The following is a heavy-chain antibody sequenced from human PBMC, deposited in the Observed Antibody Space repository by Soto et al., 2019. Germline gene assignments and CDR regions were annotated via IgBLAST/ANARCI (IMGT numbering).Heavy chain of an antibody. CDR1: GYTFTSYG. J-gene: IGHJ4*02. D-gene: IGHD2-2*01. V-gene: IGHV1-18*01. Sequence: GASVKVSCKASGYTFTSYGISWVRQAPGQGLEWMGWISAYNGNTNYAQKLQGRVTMTTDTSTSTAYMELRSLRSDDTAVYYCARAPLVPAASYYFDYWGQGTLVTVSS. CDR2: ISAYNGNT. CDR3: ARAPLVPAASYYFDY.